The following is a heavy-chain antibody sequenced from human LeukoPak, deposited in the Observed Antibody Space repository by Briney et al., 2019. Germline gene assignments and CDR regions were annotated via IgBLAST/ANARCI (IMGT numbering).Heavy chain of an antibody. J-gene: IGHJ6*02. Sequence: PSETLSLTCTVSGGSVSTSSAYWGWIRQPPGKGLESIGSVYYSGSTFHNPSLSSRVTMSIDTSKNQFSLNLISVTAADTAVYYCARLNGGPPAYYYYGMDVWGQGTSVTVSS. CDR1: GGSVSTSSAY. V-gene: IGHV4-39*01. CDR3: ARLNGGPPAYYYYGMDV. CDR2: VYYSGST. D-gene: IGHD4-23*01.